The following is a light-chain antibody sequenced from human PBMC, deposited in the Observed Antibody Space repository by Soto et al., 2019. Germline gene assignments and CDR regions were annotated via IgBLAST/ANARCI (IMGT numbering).Light chain of an antibody. CDR3: TSYVGNDIWV. V-gene: IGLV2-8*01. J-gene: IGLJ3*02. Sequence: QSALTQPPSASGSPGQSVTISCTGTSSDVGAYNYVSWYQQYPGKAPKLMIYEVTKRPSGVPDRFSGSKSGNTASLTVSGLQAEDEAAYYCTSYVGNDIWVFGGGTTVTVL. CDR2: EVT. CDR1: SSDVGAYNY.